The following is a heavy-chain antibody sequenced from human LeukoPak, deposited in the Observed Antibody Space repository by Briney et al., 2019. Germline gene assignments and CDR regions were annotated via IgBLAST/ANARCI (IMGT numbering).Heavy chain of an antibody. J-gene: IGHJ5*02. V-gene: IGHV3-23*01. D-gene: IGHD3-22*01. CDR3: ARDLGQYYDTSDNWFDP. CDR2: ISDSGGST. CDR1: GFTFSSYG. Sequence: PGGSLRLSRAASGFTFSSYGMHWVRQAPGKGLEWVSAISDSGGSTYYADTVKGRFTISRDNAKNTLNLQMNSLRAEDTAVYYCARDLGQYYDTSDNWFDPWGQGTLVTVSS.